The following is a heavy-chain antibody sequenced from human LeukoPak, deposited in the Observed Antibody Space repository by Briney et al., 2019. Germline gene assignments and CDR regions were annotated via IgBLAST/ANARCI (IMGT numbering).Heavy chain of an antibody. CDR2: ISSSGSTK. V-gene: IGHV3-48*03. Sequence: GGSLRLSCAASGFTFSSYEMSWVRQAPGKGLEWVSYISSSGSTKHYADSVKGRFTISRDNSKNTLYLQMNSLRAEDTAVYYCARDLAPFFWSGFMDVWGKGTTVTVSS. J-gene: IGHJ6*03. CDR1: GFTFSSYE. D-gene: IGHD3-3*01. CDR3: ARDLAPFFWSGFMDV.